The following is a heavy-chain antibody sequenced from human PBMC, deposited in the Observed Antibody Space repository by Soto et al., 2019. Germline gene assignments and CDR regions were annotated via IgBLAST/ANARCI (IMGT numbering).Heavy chain of an antibody. V-gene: IGHV4-34*01. CDR1: GGSFSGFH. Sequence: QVQLQQWGTGLLKPSETLSLTCAMSGGSFSGFHWCYIRHPPGKGLELIGEIGRSGVTMYNPSFKSRVTISLDTHKSQFSLERNTVTAADTAVYYCARRTLSMIRGAFDFWGQGTLVTVSS. CDR2: IGRSGVT. D-gene: IGHD3-10*01. J-gene: IGHJ4*02. CDR3: ARRTLSMIRGAFDF.